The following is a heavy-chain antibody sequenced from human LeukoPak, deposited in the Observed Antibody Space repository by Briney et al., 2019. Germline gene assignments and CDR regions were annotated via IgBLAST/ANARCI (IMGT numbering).Heavy chain of an antibody. V-gene: IGHV4-59*11. CDR2: IYYSGST. CDR1: GGSISSHY. D-gene: IGHD1-26*01. CDR3: ARIYSGSPRDY. Sequence: PSETLSLTCTVSGGSISSHYWSWIRQPPGKGLEWIGYIYYSGSTNYNPSLKSRVTISVDTSKNQFSLKLGPVTAADTAVYYCARIYSGSPRDYWGQGTLVTVSS. J-gene: IGHJ4*02.